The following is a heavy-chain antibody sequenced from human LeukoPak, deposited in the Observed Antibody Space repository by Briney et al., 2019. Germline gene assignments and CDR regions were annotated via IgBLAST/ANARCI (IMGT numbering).Heavy chain of an antibody. CDR1: GFTFSSYA. J-gene: IGHJ3*02. CDR2: ISSSSSTI. V-gene: IGHV3-48*02. Sequence: GGSLRLSCAASGFTFSSYAMNWVRQAPGKGLEWVSYISSSSSTIYYADSVKGRFTISRDSAKTSLFLQMNSLRDEDTAVYYCARAYSSSSGRDAFDSWGLGTLVTVSS. D-gene: IGHD6-6*01. CDR3: ARAYSSSSGRDAFDS.